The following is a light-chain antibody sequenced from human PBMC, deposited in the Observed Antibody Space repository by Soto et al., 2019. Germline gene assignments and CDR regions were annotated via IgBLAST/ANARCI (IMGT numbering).Light chain of an antibody. CDR1: QSFDSKF. CDR3: QHYGSALFT. J-gene: IGKJ3*01. V-gene: IGKV3-20*01. CDR2: GAS. Sequence: EIVLTQSPATLSLSPGQRATLSCRASQSFDSKFLAWYQQKPGQAPRLLIYGASTRATDIPDRFSGSGSGTDFTLTISRLEPEDFAVYYCQHYGSALFTFGPGTKVDVK.